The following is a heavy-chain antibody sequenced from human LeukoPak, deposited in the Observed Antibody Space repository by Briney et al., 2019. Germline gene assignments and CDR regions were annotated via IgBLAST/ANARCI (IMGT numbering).Heavy chain of an antibody. CDR1: GGSFSGYY. CDR3: ARKYCTNGVCYPNWFDP. V-gene: IGHV4-34*01. J-gene: IGHJ5*02. CDR2: INHSGST. D-gene: IGHD2-8*01. Sequence: SETLSLTCAVYGGSFSGYYWSWIRQPPGKGLEWIGEINHSGSTNYNPSLKSRVTISVDTSKNQVSLKLSSVTAADTAVYYCARKYCTNGVCYPNWFDPWGQGTLVTVSS.